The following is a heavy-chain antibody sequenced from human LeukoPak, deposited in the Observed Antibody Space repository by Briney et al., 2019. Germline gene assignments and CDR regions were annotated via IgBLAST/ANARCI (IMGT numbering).Heavy chain of an antibody. Sequence: SSVDVSCKASGYTFTGYYMHLVRQSPGQGLEGMGWINPDSGVTNYSQKFQGRVTMTRHTPVSTSYMELRRLRSDDRAVYYCVRDGPMVRGVIRYWGQGPLVRVSS. CDR1: GYTFTGYY. CDR2: INPDSGVT. CDR3: VRDGPMVRGVIRY. D-gene: IGHD3-10*01. J-gene: IGHJ4*02. V-gene: IGHV1-2*02.